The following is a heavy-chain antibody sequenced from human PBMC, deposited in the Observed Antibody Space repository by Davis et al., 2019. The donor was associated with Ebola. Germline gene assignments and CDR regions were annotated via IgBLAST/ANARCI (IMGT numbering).Heavy chain of an antibody. D-gene: IGHD4-11*01. V-gene: IGHV1-3*01. CDR2: INAGNGNT. J-gene: IGHJ6*02. CDR3: ASGATVRQRRINYYYYGMDV. Sequence: ASVKVSCKASGYTFTSYAMHWVRQAPGQRLEWMGWINAGNGNTKYSQKFQGRVTITRDTSASTVYMELSSLRSEDTAVYYCASGATVRQRRINYYYYGMDVWGQGTTVTVSS. CDR1: GYTFTSYA.